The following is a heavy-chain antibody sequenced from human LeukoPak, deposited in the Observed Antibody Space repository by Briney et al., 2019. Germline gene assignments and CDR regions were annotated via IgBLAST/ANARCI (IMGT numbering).Heavy chain of an antibody. D-gene: IGHD3-10*01. CDR2: ISRSSGNI. CDR3: ARDVATGTPPDY. CDR1: RFSFSSYG. J-gene: IGHJ4*02. Sequence: PGGSLRLSCAASRFSFSSYGMNWVRQAPGQGLEWISYISRSSGNIHYADSVKGRFTISRDNAKNSLFLQMNSLRVEDTAVYYCARDVATGTPPDYWGQGTLVTVSS. V-gene: IGHV3-48*01.